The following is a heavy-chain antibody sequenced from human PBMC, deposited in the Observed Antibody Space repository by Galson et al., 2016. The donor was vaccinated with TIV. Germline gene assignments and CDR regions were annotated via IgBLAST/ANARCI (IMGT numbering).Heavy chain of an antibody. Sequence: SVKVSCKASGYTFTHYFLHWVRQAPGQGLEWMGRINSYSGGTDYAPKFQGRVAMTRDTSINTAYMELSRLRSDDTAVDYCARDGLDMTTAVALPDYWGQGTLVTVSS. J-gene: IGHJ4*02. V-gene: IGHV1-2*06. CDR2: INSYSGGT. CDR3: ARDGLDMTTAVALPDY. D-gene: IGHD3/OR15-3a*01. CDR1: GYTFTHYF.